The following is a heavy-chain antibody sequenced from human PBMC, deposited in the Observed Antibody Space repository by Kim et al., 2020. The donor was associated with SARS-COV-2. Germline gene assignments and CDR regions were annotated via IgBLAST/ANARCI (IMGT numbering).Heavy chain of an antibody. J-gene: IGHJ6*02. CDR1: GFTFSSYS. CDR3: ARGGRVATISYYYYGMDV. CDR2: ISSSSTI. D-gene: IGHD5-12*01. Sequence: GGSLRLSCAASGFTFSSYSMNWVRQAPGKGLEWVSYISSSSTIYYADSVKGRFTISRDNAKNSLYLQMNSLRDEDTAVYYCARGGRVATISYYYYGMDVWGQGTTVTVSS. V-gene: IGHV3-48*02.